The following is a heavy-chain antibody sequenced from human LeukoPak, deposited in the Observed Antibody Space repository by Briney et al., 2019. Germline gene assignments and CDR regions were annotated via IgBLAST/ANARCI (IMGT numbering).Heavy chain of an antibody. CDR2: VYYTGVT. CDR3: AREPRDFYWFET. CDR1: GDSVTSGGYY. D-gene: IGHD1-14*01. V-gene: IGHV4-31*03. Sequence: PSQTLSLTRSVSGDSVTSGGYYWTWIRQHPGKGLEWIGYVYYTGVTYYSPSLQSRVTISVDTSKNQLSLKLSAVTAADTAVYFCAREPRDFYWFETWGQGALVTVS. J-gene: IGHJ5*02.